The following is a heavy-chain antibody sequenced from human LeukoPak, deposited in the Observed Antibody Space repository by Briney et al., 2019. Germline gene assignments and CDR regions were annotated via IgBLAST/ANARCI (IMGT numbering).Heavy chain of an antibody. D-gene: IGHD1-26*01. V-gene: IGHV4-39*01. J-gene: IGHJ4*02. CDR1: GGSISSSSYY. CDR3: ARRHSGSPLVDY. Sequence: SETLSLTCTVSGGSISSSSYYWVWIRQPPGKGPEWDGNIYYSGSTYYNPSLKSRLTISIDTSNNQFSLKLTSLTAADTAVYYCARRHSGSPLVDYWGQGTLVTVSS. CDR2: IYYSGST.